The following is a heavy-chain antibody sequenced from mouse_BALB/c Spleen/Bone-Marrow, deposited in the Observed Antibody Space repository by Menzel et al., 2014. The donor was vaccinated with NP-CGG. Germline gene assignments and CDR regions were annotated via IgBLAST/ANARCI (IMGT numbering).Heavy chain of an antibody. Sequence: EVKLMESGGGLVQPGGSLKLSCAASGFAFSSYWMSWIRQAPGKGLEWIGEINPDSNTINYTPTLKDKFIISRDNAKNTLYLQMSKGRSEDTALYYCARLGYYGTFAYWGQGTLLTVSA. CDR2: INPDSNTI. CDR3: ARLGYYGTFAY. V-gene: IGHV4-1*02. CDR1: GFAFSSYW. J-gene: IGHJ3*01. D-gene: IGHD1-2*01.